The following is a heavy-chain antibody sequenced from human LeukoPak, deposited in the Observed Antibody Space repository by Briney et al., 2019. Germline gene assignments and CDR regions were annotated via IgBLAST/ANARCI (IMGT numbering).Heavy chain of an antibody. J-gene: IGHJ4*02. CDR2: INPNSGGT. CDR3: ARDVGGIVGATGDY. V-gene: IGHV1-2*02. D-gene: IGHD1-26*01. Sequence: ASVKVSCKASGYTFTGYYMHWVRQAPGQGLEWMGWINPNSGGTNYAQKFQGRVTMTRDTSISTAYMELSRLRSDDTAVYYCARDVGGIVGATGDYWGQGTLVTASS. CDR1: GYTFTGYY.